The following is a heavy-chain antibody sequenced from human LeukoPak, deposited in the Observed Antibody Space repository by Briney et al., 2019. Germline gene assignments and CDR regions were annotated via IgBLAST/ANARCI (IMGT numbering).Heavy chain of an antibody. CDR1: GYTFTSYG. CDR2: ISAYNGNT. CDR3: ARDVSSWEHDY. Sequence: GASVKVSCKASGYTFTSYGISWVRQAPGQGLEWMGWISAYNGNTNYAQKLQGRVTMTTDTSTSTAYMELSRLRSDDTAVYYCARDVSSWEHDYWGQGTLVTVSS. D-gene: IGHD6-13*01. J-gene: IGHJ4*02. V-gene: IGHV1-18*01.